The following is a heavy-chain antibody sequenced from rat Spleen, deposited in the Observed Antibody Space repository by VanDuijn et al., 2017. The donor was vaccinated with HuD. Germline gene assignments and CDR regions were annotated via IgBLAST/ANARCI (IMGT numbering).Heavy chain of an antibody. D-gene: IGHD5-1*01. Sequence: EVQLVESGGGLVRPGRSLKLSCAGSGFTFSDYAMAWVRQAPTKGLEWVASINPGGDNTYYRDSVKGRFTISRDNAKSTLYLQMDSLRSEDTATYYCARLLGAPDWYFDFWGPGTMVTVSS. CDR2: INPGGDNT. CDR3: ARLLGAPDWYFDF. J-gene: IGHJ1*01. CDR1: GFTFSDYA. V-gene: IGHV5S23*01.